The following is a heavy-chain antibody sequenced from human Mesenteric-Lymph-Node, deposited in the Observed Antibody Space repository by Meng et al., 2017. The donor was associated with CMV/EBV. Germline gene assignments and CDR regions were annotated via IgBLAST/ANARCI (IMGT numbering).Heavy chain of an antibody. J-gene: IGHJ6*02. V-gene: IGHV3-21*04. CDR1: GFTFSSYS. D-gene: IGHD1-26*01. CDR2: ISSSSSTI. CDR3: AKDVKTLGGTYGMDV. Sequence: GESLKISCAASGFTFSSYSMNWVRQAPGKGLEWVSSISSSSSTIYYADSVKGRFTISRDNAKNSLYLQMNSLRAEDTAVYYCAKDVKTLGGTYGMDVWGQGTTVTVSS.